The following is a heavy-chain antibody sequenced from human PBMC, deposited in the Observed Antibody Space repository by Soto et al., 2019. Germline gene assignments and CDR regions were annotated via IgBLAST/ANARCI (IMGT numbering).Heavy chain of an antibody. D-gene: IGHD6-13*01. V-gene: IGHV1-2*04. CDR2: INPNSGGT. Sequence: QVQLVQSGAEVKKPGASVKVSCKASGYTFTGYYMHWVRQAPGQGLEWMGWINPNSGGTNYAQKFQGWVTMTRDPSISTAYMELSRLRSDDTAVYYCARALQQLAYYFDYWVQGTLVTVSS. J-gene: IGHJ4*02. CDR1: GYTFTGYY. CDR3: ARALQQLAYYFDY.